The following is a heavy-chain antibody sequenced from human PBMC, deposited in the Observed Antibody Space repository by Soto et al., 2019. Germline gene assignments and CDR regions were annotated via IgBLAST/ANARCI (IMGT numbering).Heavy chain of an antibody. CDR2: ISAYNGNT. CDR1: GYTFTSYG. Sequence: ASVKVSCKASGYTFTSYGISWARQAPGQGLEWMGWISAYNGNTNYAQKLQGRVTMTTDTSTSTAYMELRSLRSDDTAVYYCARNFIAAAVNWFDPWGQGTLVTVAS. V-gene: IGHV1-18*01. J-gene: IGHJ5*02. D-gene: IGHD6-13*01. CDR3: ARNFIAAAVNWFDP.